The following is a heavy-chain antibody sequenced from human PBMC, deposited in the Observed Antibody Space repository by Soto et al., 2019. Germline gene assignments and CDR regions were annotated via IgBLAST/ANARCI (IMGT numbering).Heavy chain of an antibody. CDR2: ISSNWGTT. D-gene: IGHD1-7*01. CDR1: GFTFSSYD. Sequence: EVQLAESGGGMVQPGGSLRLSCVASGFTFSSYDMHWVRQAPGKGLEYVSSISSNWGTTYYGTSVKGRFTISRDNSKKTLYLQLGSLRAEDMAVYYCVRRVSGNYDYWGQGTLVTVSS. J-gene: IGHJ4*02. CDR3: VRRVSGNYDY. V-gene: IGHV3-64*01.